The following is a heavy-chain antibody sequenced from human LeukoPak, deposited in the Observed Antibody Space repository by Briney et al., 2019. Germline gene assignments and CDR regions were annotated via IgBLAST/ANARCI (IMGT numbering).Heavy chain of an antibody. CDR3: ARRGYSYGYILVYYYYMDV. CDR2: INHSGST. D-gene: IGHD5-18*01. CDR1: GYSISSGYY. J-gene: IGHJ6*03. Sequence: SETLSLTCTVSGYSISSGYYWGWIRQPPGKGLEWIGEINHSGSTNYNPSLKSRVTISVDTSKNQFSLKLSSVTAADTAVYYCARRGYSYGYILVYYYYMDVWGKGTTVTVSS. V-gene: IGHV4-38-2*02.